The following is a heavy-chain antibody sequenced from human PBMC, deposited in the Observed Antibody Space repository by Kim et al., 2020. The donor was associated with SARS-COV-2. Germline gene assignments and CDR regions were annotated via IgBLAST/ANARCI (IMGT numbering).Heavy chain of an antibody. CDR1: GFSLSTSGVA. J-gene: IGHJ4*02. V-gene: IGHV2-5*02. Sequence: SGPTLVNPTQTLTLTCTVSGFSLSTSGVAVVWIRQPPGKALEWLALIFWDDDTRYSPSLKRRLTITKETSKNQVVLRMTNMDPVDTATYYCAHRSAGSDKGVFDYWGQGTLVTVSS. CDR2: IFWDDDT. CDR3: AHRSAGSDKGVFDY. D-gene: IGHD1-26*01.